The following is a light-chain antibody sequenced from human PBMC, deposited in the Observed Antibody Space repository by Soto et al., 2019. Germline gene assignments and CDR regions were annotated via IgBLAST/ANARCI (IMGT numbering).Light chain of an antibody. CDR3: QQRSTWARMFT. J-gene: IGKJ2*01. CDR2: AAS. CDR1: QSDGNY. Sequence: IVLTQSPASLSLSPGDRATLSCKASQSDGNYIAWYQQKPGQPPRLLIYAASNRATGVPARFSGSGSGTDLPLTICSLEPGDFGVYPCQQRSTWARMFTFGRGTKLEI. V-gene: IGKV3-11*01.